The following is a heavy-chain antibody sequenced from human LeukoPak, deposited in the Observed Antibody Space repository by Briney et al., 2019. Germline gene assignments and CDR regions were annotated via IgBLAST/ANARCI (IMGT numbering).Heavy chain of an antibody. V-gene: IGHV3-23*01. CDR2: ISGSGGST. CDR3: AKDLWKADY. D-gene: IGHD3-3*01. CDR1: GFTLTSYA. J-gene: IGHJ4*02. Sequence: GGSLRLSCAASGFTLTSYAMSWVRQAPGKGLEWVSAISGSGGSTYYANSVKGRFSISRDNSKNTLYLQMNSLRADDTAVYYCAKDLWKADYWGQGTLVTVSS.